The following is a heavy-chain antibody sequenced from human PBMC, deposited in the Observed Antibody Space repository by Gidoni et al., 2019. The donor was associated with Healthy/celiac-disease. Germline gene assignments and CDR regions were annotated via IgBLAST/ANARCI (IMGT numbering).Heavy chain of an antibody. V-gene: IGHV1-69*01. J-gene: IGHJ6*04. D-gene: IGHD6-13*01. CDR1: GGPFSSYA. CDR2: IIPIFGTA. Sequence: QVQLVQSGAEVKKPGSSVKVSCKASGGPFSSYAISWVRQAPGQGLEWMGGIIPIFGTANYAQKFQGRVTITADESTSTAYMELSSLRSEDTAVYYCARDHWQAEAAANDYYYYGMDVWGKGTTVTVSS. CDR3: ARDHWQAEAAANDYYYYGMDV.